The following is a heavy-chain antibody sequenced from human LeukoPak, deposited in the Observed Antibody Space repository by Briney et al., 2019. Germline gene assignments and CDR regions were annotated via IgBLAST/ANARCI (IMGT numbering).Heavy chain of an antibody. Sequence: GASVKVSCKASGYTFTSYDINWVRQATGQGPEWMGWMNPNSGNTGYAQKFQGRVTITRNTSVSTAYMELSSLRSEDTAVYYCARGLRGSPPAYWGQGTLVTVSS. CDR3: ARGLRGSPPAY. J-gene: IGHJ4*02. CDR1: GYTFTSYD. D-gene: IGHD1-26*01. V-gene: IGHV1-8*03. CDR2: MNPNSGNT.